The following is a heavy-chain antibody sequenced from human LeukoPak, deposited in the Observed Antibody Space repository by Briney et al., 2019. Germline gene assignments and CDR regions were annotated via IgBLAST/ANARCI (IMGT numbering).Heavy chain of an antibody. Sequence: GRPLRLSCAASGFTFSSYAMHWVRQAPGKGLEWVALISYDGSEKYYADSVKGRFTISRDNSKNTLYLQMNSLRAEDTAVYYCTYEQRAPYYFDYWGQGTLVTVSS. J-gene: IGHJ4*02. D-gene: IGHD3-22*01. V-gene: IGHV3-30-3*01. CDR3: TYEQRAPYYFDY. CDR2: ISYDGSEK. CDR1: GFTFSSYA.